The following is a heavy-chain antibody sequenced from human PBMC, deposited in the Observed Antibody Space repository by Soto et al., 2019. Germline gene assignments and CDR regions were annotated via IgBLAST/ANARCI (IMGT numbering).Heavy chain of an antibody. J-gene: IGHJ5*02. D-gene: IGHD3-3*01. CDR3: ATGEERHDYWFDP. CDR2: IYTGGST. V-gene: IGHV3-66*01. CDR1: GFIVSNNY. Sequence: GGSMRLSCAASGFIVSNNYMTWVRQAPGKGLEWVSVIYTGGSTNYAESVKGRFTISRDISKNTVYLQMNSLRAEDTALYYCATGEERHDYWFDPWGQGSLVTVSS.